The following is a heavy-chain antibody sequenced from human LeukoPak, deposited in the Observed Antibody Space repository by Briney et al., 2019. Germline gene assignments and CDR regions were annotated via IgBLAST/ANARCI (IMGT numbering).Heavy chain of an antibody. CDR2: IRYDGSNK. CDR3: AHEPGSSGYNSLFDY. D-gene: IGHD3-22*01. V-gene: IGHV3-30*02. Sequence: PGGSLRLSCAASGFTFSSYGMHWVRQAPGKGLEWVAFIRYDGSNKYYADSVKGRFTISRDNSKNTLYLQMNSLRAEDTAVYYRAHEPGSSGYNSLFDYWGQGTLVTVSS. J-gene: IGHJ4*02. CDR1: GFTFSSYG.